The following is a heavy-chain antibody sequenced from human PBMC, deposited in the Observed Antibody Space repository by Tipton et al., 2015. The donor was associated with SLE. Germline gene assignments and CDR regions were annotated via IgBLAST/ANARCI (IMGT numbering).Heavy chain of an antibody. D-gene: IGHD6-13*01. Sequence: LRLSCAASGFTFSSYSMNWVRQAPGKGLEWIGEINHSGSTNYNPSLKSRVTISVDTSKNQFSLKLSSVTAADTAVYYCARGGGYSYYYYYMDVWGKGTTVTVSS. V-gene: IGHV4-34*01. CDR2: INHSGST. CDR3: ARGGGYSYYYYYMDV. J-gene: IGHJ6*03. CDR1: GFTFSSYS.